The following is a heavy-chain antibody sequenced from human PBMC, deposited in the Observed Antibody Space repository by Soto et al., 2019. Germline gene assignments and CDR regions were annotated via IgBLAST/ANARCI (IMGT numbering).Heavy chain of an antibody. V-gene: IGHV4-31*03. D-gene: IGHD1-26*01. Sequence: SETLSLTCSVSGGSFSSDSFIWSWVRQFPGKGLEWIGYINYSGTTYYNPSLRSRITMSVDTSKNQFSLNLSSVTAADTAVYYCARDHKWDGMDVWGQGNTV. J-gene: IGHJ6*02. CDR2: INYSGTT. CDR3: ARDHKWDGMDV. CDR1: GGSFSSDSFI.